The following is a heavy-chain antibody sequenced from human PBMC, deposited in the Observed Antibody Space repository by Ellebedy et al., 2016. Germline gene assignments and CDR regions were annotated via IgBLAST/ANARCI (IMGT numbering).Heavy chain of an antibody. Sequence: GESLKISXAASGFTFSVYWMSWVRQAPGKGLEWVANIRHDGNAENYVDSVKGRFTISRDNAENSLYLQMNSLRAEDTAVYYCARVTGSVDYGDYWGQGTLVTVSS. CDR2: IRHDGNAE. CDR3: ARVTGSVDYGDY. V-gene: IGHV3-7*04. D-gene: IGHD4-17*01. J-gene: IGHJ4*02. CDR1: GFTFSVYW.